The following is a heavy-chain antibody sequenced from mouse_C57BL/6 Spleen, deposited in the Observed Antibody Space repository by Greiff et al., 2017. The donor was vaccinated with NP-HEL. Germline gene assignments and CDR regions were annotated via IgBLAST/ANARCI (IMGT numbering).Heavy chain of an antibody. D-gene: IGHD2-13*01. CDR1: GYTFTSYW. CDR3: ARDYRGPMDY. Sequence: QVQLQQPGAELVRPGSSVKLSCKASGYTFTSYWMDWVKQRPGQGLEWIGNIYPSDSETHYNQKFKVKATLTVDKSSSTAYMQLSSRTSEDSAVYYCARDYRGPMDYWGQGTSVTVSS. V-gene: IGHV1-61*01. CDR2: IYPSDSET. J-gene: IGHJ4*01.